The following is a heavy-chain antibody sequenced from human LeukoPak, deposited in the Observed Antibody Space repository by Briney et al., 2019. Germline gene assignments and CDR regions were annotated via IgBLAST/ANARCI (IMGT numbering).Heavy chain of an antibody. CDR1: GFTFSTYS. D-gene: IGHD1-26*01. CDR3: ATDSGSYSNDY. V-gene: IGHV3-21*01. CDR2: ISPDSNYK. Sequence: GGSLRLSCAASGFTFSTYSMNWLRLAPGKGLEWVSSISPDSNYKYYVDSVKGRFTISRDNAKSSLYLQMNSLRAEDTAVYYCATDSGSYSNDYWGQGTLVTVSS. J-gene: IGHJ4*02.